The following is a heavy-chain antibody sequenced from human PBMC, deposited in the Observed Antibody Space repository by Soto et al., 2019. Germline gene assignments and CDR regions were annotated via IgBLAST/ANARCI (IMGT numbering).Heavy chain of an antibody. CDR2: ISSSGSTI. Sequence: PGGSLRLSCAASGFTFSDYYMSWIRQAPGKGLEWVSYISSSGSTIYYADSVKGRFTISRDNAKNSLYLQMNSLRAEDTAVYYCARDYDFWSAYYGMDVWGQGTTVTVSS. V-gene: IGHV3-11*01. D-gene: IGHD3-3*01. CDR3: ARDYDFWSAYYGMDV. CDR1: GFTFSDYY. J-gene: IGHJ6*02.